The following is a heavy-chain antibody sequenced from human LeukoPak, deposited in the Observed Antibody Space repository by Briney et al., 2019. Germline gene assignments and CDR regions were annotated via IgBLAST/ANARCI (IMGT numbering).Heavy chain of an antibody. CDR3: ARGDYGDYWNYYYMDV. D-gene: IGHD4-17*01. Sequence: GGSLRLSCAASGFTFSGYSMNWVRQAPGKGLEWVSYSSSSSSIYYADSVKGRFTISRDNAKNSLYLQMNSLRAEDTAVYYCARGDYGDYWNYYYMDVWGKGTTVTVSS. CDR2: SSSSSSI. J-gene: IGHJ6*03. CDR1: GFTFSGYS. V-gene: IGHV3-48*01.